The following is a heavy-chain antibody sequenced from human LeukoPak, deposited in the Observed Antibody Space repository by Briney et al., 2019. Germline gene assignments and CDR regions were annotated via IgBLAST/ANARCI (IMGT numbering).Heavy chain of an antibody. CDR2: INPNSGGT. Sequence: GASVKVSCKASGYTFTGYYMHWVRQAPGQGLEWMGWINPNSGGTNYAQKFQGRVTITADKSTSTAYMELSSLRSEDTAVYYCARAARDGYNPFDYWGQGTLVTVSS. D-gene: IGHD5-24*01. J-gene: IGHJ4*02. CDR1: GYTFTGYY. V-gene: IGHV1-2*02. CDR3: ARAARDGYNPFDY.